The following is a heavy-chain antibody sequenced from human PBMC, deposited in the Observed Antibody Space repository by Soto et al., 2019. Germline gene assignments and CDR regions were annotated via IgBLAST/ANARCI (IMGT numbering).Heavy chain of an antibody. Sequence: PSETLSLTCTVSGGSISSGGYYWSWIRQHPGKGLEWIGYIYYSGSTYYNPSLKSRVTISVDTSKNQFSLKLSSVTAADTAVYYCARGFADRLRGDWFDPWGQGTLVTVSS. CDR3: ARGFADRLRGDWFDP. V-gene: IGHV4-31*03. CDR2: IYYSGST. CDR1: GGSISSGGYY. D-gene: IGHD3-10*01. J-gene: IGHJ5*02.